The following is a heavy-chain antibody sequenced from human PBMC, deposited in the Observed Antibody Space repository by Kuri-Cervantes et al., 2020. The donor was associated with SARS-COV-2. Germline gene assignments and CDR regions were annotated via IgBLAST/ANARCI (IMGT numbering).Heavy chain of an antibody. CDR1: GFTFSSYA. CDR2: ISYDGSNK. J-gene: IGHJ2*01. V-gene: IGHV3-30-3*01. Sequence: GESLKISCAASGFTFSSYAMHWVRQAPGKGLEWVAVISYDGSNKYYADSVKGRFTISRDNSKNTLYLQMNSLRSEDTAVYYCARDTDDNIGYWYFDLWGRGTLVTVSS. D-gene: IGHD3-9*01. CDR3: ARDTDDNIGYWYFDL.